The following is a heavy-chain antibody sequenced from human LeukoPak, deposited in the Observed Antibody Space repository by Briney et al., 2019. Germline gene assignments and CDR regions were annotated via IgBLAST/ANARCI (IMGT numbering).Heavy chain of an antibody. CDR1: GFTFTTYW. Sequence: GGSLRLSCAASGFTFTTYWMSWVRQAPGKGLEWVANIKQDGTEKYYVDSVKGRFTISRDNAKNSLYLQMNSLRAEDTAVYYCARGSGSYLDYYFDYWGQGTLVTVSS. CDR3: ARGSGSYLDYYFDY. D-gene: IGHD1-26*01. CDR2: IKQDGTEK. J-gene: IGHJ4*02. V-gene: IGHV3-7*03.